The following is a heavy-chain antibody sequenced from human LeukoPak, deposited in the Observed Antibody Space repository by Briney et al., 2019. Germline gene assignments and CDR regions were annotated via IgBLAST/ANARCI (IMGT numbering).Heavy chain of an antibody. V-gene: IGHV4-38-2*02. CDR2: IYHDEST. D-gene: IGHD3-16*01. Sequence: PSETLSLTCTVSGYSISSDYYWGWVRQPPGKGLEWVGSIYHDESTFYNPSLKYRVTISLDRPKKQFPLRLASVTAADTAIYYCANADTEDYFDYWGQGTLVTVSS. J-gene: IGHJ4*02. CDR1: GYSISSDYY. CDR3: ANADTEDYFDY.